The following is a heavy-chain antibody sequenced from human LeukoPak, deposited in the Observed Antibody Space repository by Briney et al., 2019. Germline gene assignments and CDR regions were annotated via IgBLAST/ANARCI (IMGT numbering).Heavy chain of an antibody. V-gene: IGHV4-59*01. CDR2: IYYIGST. Sequence: SETLSLTCTVSDVSISSYYWSWIRQPPGKGLEWIGYIYYIGSTNYNPSLKSRVTISVDTSKSQFSLKLSSVTAADTAVYYCARDRREHYYYYYMDVWGKGTTVTVSS. J-gene: IGHJ6*03. D-gene: IGHD5-24*01. CDR1: DVSISSYY. CDR3: ARDRREHYYYYYMDV.